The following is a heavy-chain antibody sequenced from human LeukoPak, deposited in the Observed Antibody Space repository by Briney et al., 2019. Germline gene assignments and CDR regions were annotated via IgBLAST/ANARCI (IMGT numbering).Heavy chain of an antibody. CDR1: GYTFTGYY. CDR3: ARRKTTVVKLRPRDYYYYMDV. J-gene: IGHJ6*03. V-gene: IGHV1-2*02. Sequence: ASVKVSCKASGYTFTGYYMHWVRQAPGQGLEWMGWINPNSGGTNYAQKFQGRVTMTRDTSISTAYMELSRLRSDDTAVYYCARRKTTVVKLRPRDYYYYMDVWGKGTTVTVSS. CDR2: INPNSGGT. D-gene: IGHD4-23*01.